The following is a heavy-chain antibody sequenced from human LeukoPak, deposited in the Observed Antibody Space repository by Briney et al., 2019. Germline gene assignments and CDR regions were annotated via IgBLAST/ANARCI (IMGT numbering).Heavy chain of an antibody. Sequence: GGSLRLSCAASGFTFSSYSMNWVRQAPGKGLEWVSSISSSSSYIYYADSVKGRFTIFRDNAKNSLYLQMNSLRVEDTAVYYCTSWGDTTAEYFQRWGQGTLVTVSS. J-gene: IGHJ1*01. D-gene: IGHD2-21*02. V-gene: IGHV3-21*01. CDR2: ISSSSSYI. CDR1: GFTFSSYS. CDR3: TSWGDTTAEYFQR.